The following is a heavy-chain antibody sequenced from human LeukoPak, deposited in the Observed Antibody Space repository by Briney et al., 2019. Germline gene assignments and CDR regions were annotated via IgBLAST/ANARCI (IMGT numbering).Heavy chain of an antibody. CDR1: GGSISSYY. V-gene: IGHV4-59*05. J-gene: IGHJ6*03. CDR3: AAYYYYYYYMDV. CDR2: IYYSGST. Sequence: PSETLSLTCTVSGGSISSYYWSWIRQPPGKGLEWIGSIYYSGSTYYKPSLKSRVTISVDTSKNQFSLNLTSVTAADTAVYYCAAYYYYYYYMDVWGKGTTVTVSS.